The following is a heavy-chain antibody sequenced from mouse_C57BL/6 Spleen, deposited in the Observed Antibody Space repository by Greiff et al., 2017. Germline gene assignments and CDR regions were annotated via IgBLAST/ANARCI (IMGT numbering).Heavy chain of an antibody. J-gene: IGHJ4*01. CDR3: ARTPLITTVGSHYAMDY. V-gene: IGHV5-17*01. CDR2: ISSGSSTI. Sequence: EVMLVESGGGLVKPGGSLKLSCAASGFTFSDYGLHWVRQAPEKGLEWVAYISSGSSTIYYADTVKGRFTISRDNAKNTLFLQMTSLRSEDTAMYYCARTPLITTVGSHYAMDYWGQGTSVTVSS. CDR1: GFTFSDYG. D-gene: IGHD1-1*01.